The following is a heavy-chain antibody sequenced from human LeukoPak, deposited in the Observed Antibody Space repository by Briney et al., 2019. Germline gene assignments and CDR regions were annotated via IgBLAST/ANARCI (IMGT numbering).Heavy chain of an antibody. CDR3: ARDSVLRSNVRALFDY. V-gene: IGHV3-53*05. Sequence: GGSLRLSCAASGISVSSNYMNWVRQAPGKGLEWVSVIYSGGSTYYADSVKGRFTISSDNSKNTLYLQMNSLRAEDAAVYYCARDSVLRSNVRALFDYWGQGSLVTVSS. D-gene: IGHD4-17*01. CDR2: IYSGGST. CDR1: GISVSSNY. J-gene: IGHJ4*02.